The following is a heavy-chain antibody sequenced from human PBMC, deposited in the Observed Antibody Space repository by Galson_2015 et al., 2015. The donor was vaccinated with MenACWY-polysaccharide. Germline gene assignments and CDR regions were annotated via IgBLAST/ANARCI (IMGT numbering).Heavy chain of an antibody. CDR3: ARVEKYSGSFYILY. V-gene: IGHV4-38-2*02. CDR2: IFHSGTT. J-gene: IGHJ4*02. D-gene: IGHD1-26*01. Sequence: GLEWIASIFHSGTTYYNPSLKCRVTISVDTSKNQFSLKLSSVTAADTAVYYCARVEKYSGSFYILYWGKGTLVTVSS.